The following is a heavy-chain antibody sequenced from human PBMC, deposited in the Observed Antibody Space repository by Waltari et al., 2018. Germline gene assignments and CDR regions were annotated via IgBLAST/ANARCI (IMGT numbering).Heavy chain of an antibody. CDR1: GGTFSSDA. CDR3: ARGYDFWSGRNNYGMDV. Sequence: VQLVQSGAEVKKPGSSVKVSCKASGGTFSSDALSRVRQAPGQGLEWMGGIIPIFGTANYAQKFQGRVTITADESTSTAYMELSSLRSEDTAVYYCARGYDFWSGRNNYGMDVWGQGTTVTVSS. J-gene: IGHJ6*02. D-gene: IGHD3-3*01. V-gene: IGHV1-69*01. CDR2: IIPIFGTA.